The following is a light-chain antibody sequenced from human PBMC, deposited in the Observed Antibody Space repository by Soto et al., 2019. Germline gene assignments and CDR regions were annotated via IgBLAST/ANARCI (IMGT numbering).Light chain of an antibody. Sequence: QSVLTQPASVSGSPGQSITISCTGTSSDVGSYNLVSWYQQHPGKAPKLMISEGNKRPSGISNRFSGSKSGNTASLTISGLRAEDEADYYCCSFATSGTWVFGGGTKLTVL. CDR1: SSDVGSYNL. J-gene: IGLJ3*02. CDR2: EGN. CDR3: CSFATSGTWV. V-gene: IGLV2-23*01.